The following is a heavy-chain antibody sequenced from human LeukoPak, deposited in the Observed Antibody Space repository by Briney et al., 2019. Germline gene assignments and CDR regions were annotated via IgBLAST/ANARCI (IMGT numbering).Heavy chain of an antibody. CDR3: ARGAKRQLVRYYFDY. J-gene: IGHJ4*02. V-gene: IGHV1-69*13. D-gene: IGHD6-13*01. CDR2: IIPIFGTA. Sequence: ASVKVSCKASGGTFSSYAISWVRQAPGQGLEWMGGIIPIFGTANYAQKFQGRVTITADESTSTAHMELSSLRSEDTAVYYCARGAKRQLVRYYFDYWGQGTLVTVSS. CDR1: GGTFSSYA.